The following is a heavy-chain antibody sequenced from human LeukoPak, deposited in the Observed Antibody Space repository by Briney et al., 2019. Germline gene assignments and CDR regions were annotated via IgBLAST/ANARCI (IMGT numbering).Heavy chain of an antibody. D-gene: IGHD6-13*01. CDR2: IRSKANSYAT. V-gene: IGHV3-73*01. J-gene: IGHJ4*02. CDR1: GFTFSGSA. CDR3: TGGIAAAGTDY. Sequence: GSLRLSCAASGFTFSGSAMHWVRQASGKGLEWVGRIRSKANSYATAYAASVKGRFTISRDDSKNTAYLQMNSLKTEDTAVYYCTGGIAAAGTDYWGQGTLVTVSS.